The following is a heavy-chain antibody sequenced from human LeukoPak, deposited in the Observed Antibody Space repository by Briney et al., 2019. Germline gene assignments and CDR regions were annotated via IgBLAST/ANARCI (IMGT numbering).Heavy chain of an antibody. Sequence: GASVKVSCKASGYTFTSYGISWVRQAPGQGLEWLGWISAYNGNTNYAQKLQGRVTMTTDTSTSTAYMELRSLRSDDTAVYYCARVSERITIFGVVIAYFDYWGQGTLVTVSS. CDR2: ISAYNGNT. V-gene: IGHV1-18*01. CDR3: ARVSERITIFGVVIAYFDY. CDR1: GYTFTSYG. J-gene: IGHJ4*02. D-gene: IGHD3-3*01.